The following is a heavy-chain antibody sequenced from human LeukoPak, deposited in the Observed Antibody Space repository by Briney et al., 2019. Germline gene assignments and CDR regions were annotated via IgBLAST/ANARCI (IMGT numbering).Heavy chain of an antibody. CDR1: GGSISSGGYS. CDR3: ARGTGYSSSWYISGHAFDI. V-gene: IGHV4-30-2*01. D-gene: IGHD6-13*01. CDR2: IYDSGST. Sequence: SETLSLTCAVSGGSISSGGYSWSWIRQPPGKGLEWIGYIYDSGSTYYNPSLKSRVTISVDRSKNQFSLKLSSVTAADTAVYYCARGTGYSSSWYISGHAFDIWGQGTMVTVSS. J-gene: IGHJ3*02.